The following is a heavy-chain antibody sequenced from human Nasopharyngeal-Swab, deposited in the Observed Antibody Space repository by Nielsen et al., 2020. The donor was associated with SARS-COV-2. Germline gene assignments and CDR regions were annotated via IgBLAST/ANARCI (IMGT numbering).Heavy chain of an antibody. J-gene: IGHJ4*02. Sequence: ASVKVSCKASGYTFTSYAMHWVRQAPGQRLEWMGWINAGNGNTKYSQKFQGRVTITRDTSASTAYMELRSLRSDDTAVYYCARDSRGSWYLSDWGQGTLVTVSS. V-gene: IGHV1-3*01. CDR2: INAGNGNT. D-gene: IGHD6-13*01. CDR3: ARDSRGSWYLSD. CDR1: GYTFTSYA.